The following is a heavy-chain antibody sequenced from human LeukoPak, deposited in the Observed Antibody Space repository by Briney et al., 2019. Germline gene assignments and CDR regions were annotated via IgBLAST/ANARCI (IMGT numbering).Heavy chain of an antibody. J-gene: IGHJ4*02. Sequence: GGSLRLSCAASGFTFSSYSMNWVRQARGKGLEWVSSISSSSSYIYYADSVKGRFTISRDNAKNSLYLQMNSLRAEDTAVYYCARVYSSSPGDYFDYWGQGTLVTVSS. CDR3: ARVYSSSPGDYFDY. V-gene: IGHV3-21*01. D-gene: IGHD6-6*01. CDR2: ISSSSSYI. CDR1: GFTFSSYS.